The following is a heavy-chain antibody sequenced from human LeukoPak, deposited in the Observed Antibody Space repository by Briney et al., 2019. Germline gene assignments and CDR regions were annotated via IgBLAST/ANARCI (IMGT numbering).Heavy chain of an antibody. D-gene: IGHD4-17*01. CDR1: GYTFTSYG. CDR2: ISAYNGNT. CDR3: ARGRKDYGDDHFDY. V-gene: IGHV1-18*01. J-gene: IGHJ4*02. Sequence: GASVKVSCKASGYTFTSYGISWVRQAPGQGLEWMGWISAYNGNTNYAQKLQGRVTMTTDTSTSTAYKELRSLRSDDTAVYYCARGRKDYGDDHFDYWGQGTLVTVSS.